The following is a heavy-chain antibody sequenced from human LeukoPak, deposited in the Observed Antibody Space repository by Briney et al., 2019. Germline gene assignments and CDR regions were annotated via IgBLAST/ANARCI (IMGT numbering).Heavy chain of an antibody. D-gene: IGHD5-18*01. CDR2: ISSSSSYI. Sequence: GGSLRLSCAASGFTFSSYSMNWVRQTPGKGLEWVSSISSSSSYIYYADSVKGRFTISRDNAKNSLYLQMNSLRAEDTAVYYCASSAVDTAILDYWGQGTLVTVSS. CDR3: ASSAVDTAILDY. CDR1: GFTFSSYS. V-gene: IGHV3-21*01. J-gene: IGHJ4*02.